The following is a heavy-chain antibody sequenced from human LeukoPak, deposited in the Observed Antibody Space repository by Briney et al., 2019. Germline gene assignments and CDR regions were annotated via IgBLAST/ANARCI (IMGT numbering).Heavy chain of an antibody. CDR2: IIPILGIA. CDR3: ARGEDIVVVPAALYY. D-gene: IGHD2-2*01. J-gene: IGHJ4*02. Sequence: SVKVSCKASGGTFSSYAISWVRQAPGQGLEWMGRIIPILGIANYAQKFQGRVTITADKSTSTAYMELSSLRSEDTAVYYCARGEDIVVVPAALYYWGQGTLVTVSS. V-gene: IGHV1-69*04. CDR1: GGTFSSYA.